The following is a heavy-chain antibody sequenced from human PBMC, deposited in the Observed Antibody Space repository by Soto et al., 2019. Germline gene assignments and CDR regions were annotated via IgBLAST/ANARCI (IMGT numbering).Heavy chain of an antibody. CDR3: ARGATHGSSWYFWFDP. CDR2: IIPLFGTT. D-gene: IGHD6-13*01. V-gene: IGHV1-69*01. J-gene: IGHJ5*02. CDR1: GGTFSTYP. Sequence: QVQLVQSGAEVRMPGSSVKVSCKASGGTFSTYPINWVRQAPGQGLEWMGGIIPLFGTTNYAQKFKGRVTITADESTRTADMELSSLRAEDAAVYYCARGATHGSSWYFWFDPWGQGTLVTVSS.